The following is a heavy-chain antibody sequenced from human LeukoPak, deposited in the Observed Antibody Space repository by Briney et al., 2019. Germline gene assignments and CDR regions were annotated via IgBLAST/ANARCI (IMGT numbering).Heavy chain of an antibody. CDR1: GFTVSSNY. CDR3: ARGQYDLYYYYFMDV. CDR2: IYSGGST. D-gene: IGHD3-3*01. V-gene: IGHV3-53*01. Sequence: GGSLRLSCAASGFTVSSNYMSWVRQAPGKGLEWVSVIYSGGSTYYAHSVKGRFTISRDNSKNTLYLQMNSLRAEDTAVYYCARGQYDLYYYYFMDVWGKGTTVTVS. J-gene: IGHJ6*03.